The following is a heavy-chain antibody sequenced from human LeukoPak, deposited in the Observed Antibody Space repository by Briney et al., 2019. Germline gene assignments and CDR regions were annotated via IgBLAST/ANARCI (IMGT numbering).Heavy chain of an antibody. CDR1: GGTLSSYT. Sequence: GSSVKVSCKASGGTLSSYTISWVRQAPGQGLEWMGRIIPILGIANYAQKFQGRVTITADKSTSTAYMELSSLRSEDTAVYYCASGVGIAAAGPTNDYWGQGTLVTVSS. V-gene: IGHV1-69*02. D-gene: IGHD6-13*01. J-gene: IGHJ4*02. CDR2: IIPILGIA. CDR3: ASGVGIAAAGPTNDY.